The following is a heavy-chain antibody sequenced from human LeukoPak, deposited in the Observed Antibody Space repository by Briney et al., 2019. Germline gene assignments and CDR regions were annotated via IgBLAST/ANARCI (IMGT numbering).Heavy chain of an antibody. Sequence: SVKVSCKASGGTFSSYAISWVRQAPGQGLEWMGRIIPILGIANYAQKFQGRVTITADKSTSTAYMELSSLRSEDTAVYYCASGALIAAADHAEYFQHWGQGTLVTVSS. CDR2: IIPILGIA. J-gene: IGHJ1*01. D-gene: IGHD6-13*01. CDR3: ASGALIAAADHAEYFQH. CDR1: GGTFSSYA. V-gene: IGHV1-69*04.